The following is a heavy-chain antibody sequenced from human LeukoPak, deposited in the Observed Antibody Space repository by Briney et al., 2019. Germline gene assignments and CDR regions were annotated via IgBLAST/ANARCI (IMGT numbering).Heavy chain of an antibody. CDR3: ATRRYSGSPNYFDP. CDR2: VHLGNSDI. V-gene: IGHV5-51*01. J-gene: IGHJ5*02. D-gene: IGHD1-26*01. Sequence: GESLKISCKASGHSFHNYWLGWGRQMPGKGLEWMGIVHLGNSDIQYSPSFQGQVTISVDTSITTAYLYWRSLRASDTAMYYCATRRYSGSPNYFDPWGQGTLVTVSS. CDR1: GHSFHNYW.